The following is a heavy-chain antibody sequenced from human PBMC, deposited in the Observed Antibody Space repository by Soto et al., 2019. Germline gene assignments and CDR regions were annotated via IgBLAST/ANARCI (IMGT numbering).Heavy chain of an antibody. D-gene: IGHD5-18*01. Sequence: QVQLQQWGAGLLKPSETLSLTCAVYGGSFSGYYWSWIRQPPGKGLEWIGEINHSGSTNYNPSLKSRVTISVDTSKNQFSLKLSSVTAADTAVYYCARVDTATRWFDPWGQGTLVTVSS. V-gene: IGHV4-34*01. CDR3: ARVDTATRWFDP. CDR2: INHSGST. J-gene: IGHJ5*02. CDR1: GGSFSGYY.